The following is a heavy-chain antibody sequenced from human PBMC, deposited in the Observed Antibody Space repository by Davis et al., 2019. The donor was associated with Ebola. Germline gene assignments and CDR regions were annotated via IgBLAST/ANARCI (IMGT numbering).Heavy chain of an antibody. CDR1: GGSFSGYY. V-gene: IGHV4-59*01. J-gene: IGHJ2*01. D-gene: IGHD6-19*01. CDR2: IYYSGST. Sequence: MPSETLSLTCAVYGGSFSGYYWSWIRQPPGKGLEWIGYIYYSGSTNYNPSLKSRVTISVDTSKNQFSLKLSSVTAADTAVYYCARGSSGWFWYFDLWGRGTLVTVSS. CDR3: ARGSSGWFWYFDL.